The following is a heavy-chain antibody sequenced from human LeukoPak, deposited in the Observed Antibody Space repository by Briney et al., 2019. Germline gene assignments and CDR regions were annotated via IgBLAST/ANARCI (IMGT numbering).Heavy chain of an antibody. CDR2: INPNSGGT. V-gene: IGHV1-2*02. J-gene: IGHJ5*02. CDR3: ARDPSLIAVAGINWFDP. D-gene: IGHD6-19*01. CDR1: GGTFSSYA. Sequence: GSSVKVSCKASGGTFSSYAINWVRQAPGQGLEWMGWINPNSGGTNYAQKFQGRVTMTRDTSISTAYMELSRLRSDDTAVYYCARDPSLIAVAGINWFDPWGQGTLVTVSS.